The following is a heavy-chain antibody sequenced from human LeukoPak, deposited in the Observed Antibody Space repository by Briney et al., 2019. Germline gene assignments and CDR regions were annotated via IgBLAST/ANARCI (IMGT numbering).Heavy chain of an antibody. V-gene: IGHV1-46*01. Sequence: ASVKVSCKASGYTFTSYYMHWVRQAPGQGLEWMGIINPSGGSTSYAQKFQGRVTMTRDTSTSTVYMELSSLRSEDTAVYYCARAYPSGYDILTGYYYFDYWGQGTLVTVSS. CDR2: INPSGGST. CDR1: GYTFTSYY. D-gene: IGHD3-9*01. CDR3: ARAYPSGYDILTGYYYFDY. J-gene: IGHJ4*02.